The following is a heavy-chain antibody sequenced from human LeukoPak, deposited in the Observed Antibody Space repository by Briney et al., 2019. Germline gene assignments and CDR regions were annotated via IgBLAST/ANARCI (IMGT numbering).Heavy chain of an antibody. V-gene: IGHV3-23*01. CDR3: AKAIYDYVWGSYRYIDY. D-gene: IGHD3-16*02. Sequence: GGSPRLSCAASGFTFSSYAMSWVRQAPGKGLEWVSAISGSGGSTYYADSVKGRFTISRDNSKNTLYLQMNSLRAEDTAVYYCAKAIYDYVWGSYRYIDYWGQGTLVTVSS. CDR2: ISGSGGST. J-gene: IGHJ4*02. CDR1: GFTFSSYA.